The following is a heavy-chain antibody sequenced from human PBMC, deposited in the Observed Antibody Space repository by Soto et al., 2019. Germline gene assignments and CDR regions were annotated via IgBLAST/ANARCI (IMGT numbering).Heavy chain of an antibody. V-gene: IGHV1-2*02. D-gene: IGHD3-16*01. Sequence: QVQLVQSGAEVKKPGSSVRVSCKASGYPFSDYYMHWVRQAPGRRPEWMGWVDPNNGDTHYVQKFKGRVTMTADMSISTGYMELTRLASDDTALYYCTRRPMWRPPLIKDYGMDVWGQGTTVIVSS. J-gene: IGHJ6*02. CDR3: TRRPMWRPPLIKDYGMDV. CDR2: VDPNNGDT. CDR1: GYPFSDYY.